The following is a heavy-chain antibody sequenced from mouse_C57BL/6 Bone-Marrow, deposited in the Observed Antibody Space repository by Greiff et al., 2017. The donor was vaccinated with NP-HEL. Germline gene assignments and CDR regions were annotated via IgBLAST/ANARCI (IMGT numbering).Heavy chain of an antibody. CDR1: GFNITDDY. Sequence: VQLQQSGAELVRPGASVKLSCTASGFNITDDYMHWVKQRPEQGLEWIGWIDPENGDTEYASKFQGKATITADTSSNTAYLQFSSLTSEDTAVYYCTYDGYPFYAMDYWGQGTSVTVSA. J-gene: IGHJ4*01. CDR2: IDPENGDT. CDR3: TYDGYPFYAMDY. D-gene: IGHD2-3*01. V-gene: IGHV14-4*01.